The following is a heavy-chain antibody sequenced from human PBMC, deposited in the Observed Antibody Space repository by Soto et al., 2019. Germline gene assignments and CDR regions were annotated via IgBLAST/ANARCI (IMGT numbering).Heavy chain of an antibody. CDR2: IYYSGST. V-gene: IGHV4-61*01. D-gene: IGHD2-8*01. J-gene: IGHJ5*02. CDR3: ARDPGVGLSARWFDP. Sequence: QVQLQESGPGLVKPSETLTLTCTVSGGSVNNGNYYWSWIRQPPGKGLEWIGHIYYSGSTNYNPSLKSRVIISIDTSKKQFSLKLSSVTAADTAVYFWARDPGVGLSARWFDPWGQGALVTVSS. CDR1: GGSVNNGNYY.